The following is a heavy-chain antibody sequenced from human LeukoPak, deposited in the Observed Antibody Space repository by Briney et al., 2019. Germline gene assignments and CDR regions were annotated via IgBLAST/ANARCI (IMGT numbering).Heavy chain of an antibody. CDR2: IKQDGSEK. V-gene: IGHV3-7*03. Sequence: GGSLRLSCAASGFTFSSYWMSWVRQAPGKGLECVANIKQDGSEKYYVDSVKGRFTISRDNAKNSLYLQMNSLRAEDTAVYYCAREDSTSSFDYWGQGTLVTVSS. CDR1: GFTFSSYW. CDR3: AREDSTSSFDY. J-gene: IGHJ4*02. D-gene: IGHD6-13*01.